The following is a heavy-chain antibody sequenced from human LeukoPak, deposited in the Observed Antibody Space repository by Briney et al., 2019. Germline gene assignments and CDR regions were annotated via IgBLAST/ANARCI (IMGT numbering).Heavy chain of an antibody. V-gene: IGHV3-30*18. CDR3: AKSHPPTVTTEEGEYLQH. D-gene: IGHD4-17*01. Sequence: QPGGSLRLSCAASGYTFSSYAMSWVRQAPGQGLEWVAVISFDGSNQYYADSVKGRFTIYRDNFKNTVYLQMNSLRSEETAVYYCAKSHPPTVTTEEGEYLQHWGQGTPVTVSS. CDR1: GYTFSSYA. J-gene: IGHJ1*01. CDR2: ISFDGSNQ.